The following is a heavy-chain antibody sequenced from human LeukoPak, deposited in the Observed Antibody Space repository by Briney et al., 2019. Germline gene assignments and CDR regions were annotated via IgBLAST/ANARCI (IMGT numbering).Heavy chain of an antibody. V-gene: IGHV1-2*04. CDR3: ARVVWNEKGDAFDI. D-gene: IGHD1-1*01. CDR2: INPNSGDT. J-gene: IGHJ3*02. Sequence: PGASVKVSCKASGYTFTGYYIHWVRQAPGQGLEWLGWINPNSGDTNYAQKFQGWVTMTRDTSISTAYMELSRLRSDDTAVYYCARVVWNEKGDAFDIWGQGTMVTVSS. CDR1: GYTFTGYY.